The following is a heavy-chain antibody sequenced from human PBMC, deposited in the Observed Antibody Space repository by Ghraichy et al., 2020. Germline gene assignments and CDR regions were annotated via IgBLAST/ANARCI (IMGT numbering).Heavy chain of an antibody. CDR1: DFSISSGYY. D-gene: IGHD2-2*01. CDR2: IFHSGTT. V-gene: IGHV4-38-2*02. J-gene: IGHJ4*02. CDR3: ARAGPSSCYFPSDY. Sequence: SETLSLTYTVSDFSISSGYYWVWIRQPPGKGLEWIGSIFHSGTTCYNPSLKSRVTISVDTSKNQFSLTLTSVTAADTAVYYCARAGPSSCYFPSDYWGQGTLVTVST.